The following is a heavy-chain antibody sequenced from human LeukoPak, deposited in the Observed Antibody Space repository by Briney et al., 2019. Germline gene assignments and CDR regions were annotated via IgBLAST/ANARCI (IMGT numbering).Heavy chain of an antibody. CDR3: ARDSFQYYGGYPTWAEG. Sequence: GGSLRLSCAASGFTFSSYSMNWVRQAPGKGLEWVSYISSSSSTIYYADSVKGRFTISRDNAKNSLYLQMNSLRAEDTAVYYCARDSFQYYGGYPTWAEGWGQGTLVIVSS. CDR1: GFTFSSYS. D-gene: IGHD2-21*01. CDR2: ISSSSSTI. V-gene: IGHV3-48*01. J-gene: IGHJ4*02.